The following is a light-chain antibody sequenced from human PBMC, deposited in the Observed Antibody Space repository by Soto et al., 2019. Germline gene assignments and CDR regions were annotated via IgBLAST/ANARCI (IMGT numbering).Light chain of an antibody. J-gene: IGKJ1*01. V-gene: IGKV1-8*01. CDR2: AAS. Sequence: AIRMTQSPSSLSASTGDRVTMTCRASQDISNYLAWYQQKPGKAPRLLIYAASTLQSGVPSRFSGSGSGADFTLIITSLQSEDFATYYCLQYSGSRPWTFGQGTKVEIK. CDR3: LQYSGSRPWT. CDR1: QDISNY.